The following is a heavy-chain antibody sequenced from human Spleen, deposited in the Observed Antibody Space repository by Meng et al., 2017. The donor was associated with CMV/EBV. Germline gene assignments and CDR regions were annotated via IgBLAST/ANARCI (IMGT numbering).Heavy chain of an antibody. CDR1: GYTFTSYG. D-gene: IGHD2-2*01. CDR2: ISAYNGNT. V-gene: IGHV1-18*01. CDR3: ASGLIVVVPALGYGMDV. Sequence: ASVKVSCKASGYTFTSYGISWVRQAPGQGLEWMGWISAYNGNTNYAQKLQGRVTMTTDTSTNTVYMDLSSLRSEDTAVYYCASGLIVVVPALGYGMDVWGQGTTVTVSS. J-gene: IGHJ6*02.